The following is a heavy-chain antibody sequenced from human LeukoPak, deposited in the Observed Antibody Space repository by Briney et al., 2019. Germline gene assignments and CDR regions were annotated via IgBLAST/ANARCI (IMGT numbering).Heavy chain of an antibody. V-gene: IGHV4-34*04. J-gene: IGHJ4*02. D-gene: IGHD6-13*01. CDR3: SRGPPDVEGSSSWYFDD. CDR1: GGSFSGYY. CDR2: INHSGTT. Sequence: SETLSLTCAVYGGSFSGYYWSWIRQPPGKGLEWIGEINHSGTTKNNPSLKSRDTMSVDTSKNQFSLKLRSVTAADTAIYYCSRGPPDVEGSSSWYFDDWGQGTPVTVSS.